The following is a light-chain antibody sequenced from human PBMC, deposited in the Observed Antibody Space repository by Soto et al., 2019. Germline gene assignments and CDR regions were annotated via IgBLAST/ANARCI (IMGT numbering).Light chain of an antibody. V-gene: IGLV2-14*01. CDR2: DVS. Sequence: QSALTQPASVSGSRGQSITISCSGTSRDVGGYNYVSWYQQHPGKAPKLMIYDVSNRPSGVSNRFSGSKSGNTASLTISGLQADDAADYYCSSYTTSSTRIFGTGTKVTVL. CDR3: SSYTTSSTRI. J-gene: IGLJ1*01. CDR1: SRDVGGYNY.